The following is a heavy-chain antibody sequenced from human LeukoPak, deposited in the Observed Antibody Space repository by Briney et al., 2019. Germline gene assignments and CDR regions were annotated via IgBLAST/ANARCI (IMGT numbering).Heavy chain of an antibody. V-gene: IGHV4-34*01. CDR3: ARVRVTMVVTPHAFDI. D-gene: IGHD4-23*01. J-gene: IGHJ3*02. CDR2: INHSGDT. CDR1: GGPFSRYY. Sequence: SETLSLTCAVYGGPFSRYYWSWIRQPPRKGLEWIGEINHSGDTNYNPSLKSRVTISLDTSKNQFSLKLSSVTAADTAVYYCARVRVTMVVTPHAFDIWGQGTMVTVSS.